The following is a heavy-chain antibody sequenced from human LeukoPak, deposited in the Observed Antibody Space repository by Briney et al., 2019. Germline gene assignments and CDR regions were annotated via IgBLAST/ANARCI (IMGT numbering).Heavy chain of an antibody. D-gene: IGHD2-2*01. CDR3: AKEGYCSSTSCFYFDY. J-gene: IGHJ4*02. CDR2: TSWNSGSI. Sequence: GGSLRLSCAASGFTFDDYAMHWVRQAPGKGLEWVSGTSWNSGSIGYADSVKGRFTISRDNAKNSLYLQMNSLRAEDTALYYCAKEGYCSSTSCFYFDYWGQGTLVTVSS. CDR1: GFTFDDYA. V-gene: IGHV3-9*01.